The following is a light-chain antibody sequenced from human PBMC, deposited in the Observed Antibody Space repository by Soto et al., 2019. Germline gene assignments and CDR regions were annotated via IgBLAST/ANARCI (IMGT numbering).Light chain of an antibody. CDR3: QTWGTGIQGV. CDR1: SGHSSNA. CDR2: LKSDGSH. V-gene: IGLV4-69*01. Sequence: QSVLTQSPSASASLGASVKLTCTLSSGHSSNAIAWHQQRPQKGPRYLMKLKSDGSHTKGDGIPDRFSGSSSGTERHLTISSLQSEDEADYYCQTWGTGIQGVFGGGTKVTVL. J-gene: IGLJ3*02.